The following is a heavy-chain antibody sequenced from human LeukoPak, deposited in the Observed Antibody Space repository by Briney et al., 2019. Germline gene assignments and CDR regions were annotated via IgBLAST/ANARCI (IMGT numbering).Heavy chain of an antibody. CDR1: GYSFTAYY. CDR2: ISPNSGGT. D-gene: IGHD7-27*01. V-gene: IGHV1-2*02. CDR3: AIQPWGSGNNWYFDF. J-gene: IGHJ2*01. Sequence: GASVKVSCKASGYSFTAYYIHWVRQAPGQGVECMGWISPNSGGTDYAQKFLGRVTMTRDTSISTAYMELSSLTSDDTAVYYCAIQPWGSGNNWYFDFWGRGTLVTVSS.